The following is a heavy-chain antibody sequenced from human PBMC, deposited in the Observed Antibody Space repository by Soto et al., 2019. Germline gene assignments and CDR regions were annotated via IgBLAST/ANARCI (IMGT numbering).Heavy chain of an antibody. CDR2: ICSSGST. CDR3: ARDSSSWEQFDY. Sequence: SETLSRTCTDSGGSISSCDYYWGWVRQPPGKGLAWIGSICSSGSTYYNPSLKSRVTISVDTSKNQFSLKLSSVTAADTAVYYCARDSSSWEQFDYWGQGTLVTVSS. D-gene: IGHD6-13*01. J-gene: IGHJ4*02. V-gene: IGHV4-39*07. CDR1: GGSISSCDYY.